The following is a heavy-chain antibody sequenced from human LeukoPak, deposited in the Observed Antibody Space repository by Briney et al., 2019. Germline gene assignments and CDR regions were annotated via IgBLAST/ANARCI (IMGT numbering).Heavy chain of an antibody. CDR2: IGNSGSPI. CDR3: ARGRTDSVWYFDL. Sequence: PGGSLRLSCAASGFIFSDYYMSWIRQAPGKGLEWVAYIGNSGSPIYYADSVKGRFTISRDYAKNSLYLQMSSLRAEDTAVYYCARGRTDSVWYFDLWGRGTLVTVSS. J-gene: IGHJ2*01. D-gene: IGHD5-18*01. CDR1: GFIFSDYY. V-gene: IGHV3-11*01.